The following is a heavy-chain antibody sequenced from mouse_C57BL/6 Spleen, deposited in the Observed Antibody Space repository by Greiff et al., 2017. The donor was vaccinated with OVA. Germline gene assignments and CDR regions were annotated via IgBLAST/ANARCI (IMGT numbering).Heavy chain of an antibody. J-gene: IGHJ4*01. CDR2: ISSGSSTI. CDR1: GFTFSDYG. D-gene: IGHD2-10*02. CDR3: ARSEYGNFYYAMDY. Sequence: EVHLVESGGGLVKPGGSLKLSCAASGFTFSDYGMHWVRQAPEKGLEWVAYISSGSSTIYYADTVKGRFTISRDNAKNTLFLQMTSLRSEDTAMYYCARSEYGNFYYAMDYWGQGTSVTVSS. V-gene: IGHV5-17*01.